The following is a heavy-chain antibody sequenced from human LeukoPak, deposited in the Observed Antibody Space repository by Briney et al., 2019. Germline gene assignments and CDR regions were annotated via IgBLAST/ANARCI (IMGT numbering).Heavy chain of an antibody. D-gene: IGHD2-15*01. CDR3: AREEGIVVVVARSSAFDI. CDR2: INPNSGGT. Sequence: ASVKVSCKASGYTXTGYYMHWVRQAPGQGLEWMGWINPNSGGTNYAQKFQGRVTLTRDTSISTAYMELSRLRSDDTAVYYCAREEGIVVVVARSSAFDIWGQGTMVTVSS. J-gene: IGHJ3*02. V-gene: IGHV1-2*02. CDR1: GYTXTGYY.